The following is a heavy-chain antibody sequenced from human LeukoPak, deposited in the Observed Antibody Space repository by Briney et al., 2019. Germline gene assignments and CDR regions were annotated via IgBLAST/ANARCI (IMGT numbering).Heavy chain of an antibody. V-gene: IGHV3-48*01. D-gene: IGHD4-11*01. CDR2: ISSSSSTI. CDR1: GFTFSSYS. CDR3: ARDAPMTTVTTFDY. Sequence: GGSLRLSCAASGFTFSSYSMNWVRQAPGKGLEWVSYISSSSSTIYYADSVKGRFTISRDNAKNSLYLQMNSLRAEDTAVYYCARDAPMTTVTTFDYWGQGTLVTVSS. J-gene: IGHJ4*02.